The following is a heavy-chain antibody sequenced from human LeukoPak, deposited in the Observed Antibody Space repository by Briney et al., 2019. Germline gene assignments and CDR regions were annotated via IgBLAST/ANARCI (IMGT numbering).Heavy chain of an antibody. J-gene: IGHJ4*02. Sequence: SQTLSLTCTVSGGSISSDYWSWIRQPPGKGLEWIGYIYYRGSTNYNPSLKSRVTISVDTSKNQFSLKLSSVTAADTAVYYCARLSGYSSGHYYSDYWGQGTLVTVSS. D-gene: IGHD3-22*01. CDR1: GGSISSDY. CDR3: ARLSGYSSGHYYSDY. V-gene: IGHV4-59*01. CDR2: IYYRGST.